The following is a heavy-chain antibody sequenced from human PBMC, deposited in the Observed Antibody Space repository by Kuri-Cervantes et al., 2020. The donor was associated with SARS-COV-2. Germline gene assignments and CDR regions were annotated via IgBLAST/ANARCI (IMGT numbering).Heavy chain of an antibody. CDR2: IYTSGST. V-gene: IGHV4-4*07. D-gene: IGHD3-10*01. CDR1: GGSISSYY. CDR3: ARGVITMVRGVIITQLTFFDY. J-gene: IGHJ4*02. Sequence: GSLRLSCTVSGGSISSYYWSWIRQPAGKGLEWIGRIYTSGSTNYNPSLKSRVTMSVDPSKNQFSLKLSSVTAADTAVYYCARGVITMVRGVIITQLTFFDYWGQGTLVTVSS.